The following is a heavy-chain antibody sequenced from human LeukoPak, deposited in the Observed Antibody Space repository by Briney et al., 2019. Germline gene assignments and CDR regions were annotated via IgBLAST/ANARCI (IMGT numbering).Heavy chain of an antibody. CDR1: GFTFSTYW. D-gene: IGHD2-15*01. J-gene: IGHJ4*02. V-gene: IGHV3-74*01. CDR3: AKSRRAYCSGGSCFGLWDY. CDR2: INSDESSA. Sequence: GGSLRLSCAASGFTFSTYWMHWVRQAPGKGLVWVSRINSDESSATYADSVKGRFTISRDNAKNTLYLQMNSLRAEDTAVYYCAKSRRAYCSGGSCFGLWDYWGQGTLVTVSS.